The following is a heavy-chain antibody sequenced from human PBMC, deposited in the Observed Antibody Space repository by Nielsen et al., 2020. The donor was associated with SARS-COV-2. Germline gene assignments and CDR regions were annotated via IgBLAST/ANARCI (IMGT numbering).Heavy chain of an antibody. V-gene: IGHV1-2*06. D-gene: IGHD2-21*01. J-gene: IGHJ6*02. CDR3: ARDAISAHYGMDV. CDR2: INPNSGAT. Sequence: ASVKVSCKASGYTFTGPYVHWVRQAPGQGLEWMGRINPNSGATNYAQKFQGRVTVTRDTSISTAYMELSRLRSDDAAVYYCARDAISAHYGMDVWGQGTTVTVSS. CDR1: GYTFTGPY.